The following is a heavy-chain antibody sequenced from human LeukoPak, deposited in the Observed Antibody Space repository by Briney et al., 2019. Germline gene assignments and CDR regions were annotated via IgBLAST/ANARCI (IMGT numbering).Heavy chain of an antibody. J-gene: IGHJ5*02. Sequence: ASVKLSCNASGYTFNTYGITWVRQAPGQGLEWMGWISGYNGKTKYEQKHQDRVTMTTDTSTTTAYMELRSLTSNDTAVYYCARAGAVGDNWFDPWGQGTLVTVSS. V-gene: IGHV1-18*01. CDR3: ARAGAVGDNWFDP. CDR2: ISGYNGKT. D-gene: IGHD2-15*01. CDR1: GYTFNTYG.